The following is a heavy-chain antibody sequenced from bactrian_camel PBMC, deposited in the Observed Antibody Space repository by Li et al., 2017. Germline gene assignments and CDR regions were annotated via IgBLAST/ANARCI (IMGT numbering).Heavy chain of an antibody. CDR1: GSIQRTNC. CDR2: DNGVGTT. J-gene: IGHJ4*01. Sequence: VQLVESGGGSVQAGGSLRLSCAASGSIQRTNCMGWFRQAPGKERDWVATDNGVGTTYYGDSVKGRFAISRDNAKNTLYLQLNSLETEDTALYYCTVRPNSAEDNYWGQGTQVTVS. CDR3: TVRPNSAEDNY. V-gene: IGHV3S53*01.